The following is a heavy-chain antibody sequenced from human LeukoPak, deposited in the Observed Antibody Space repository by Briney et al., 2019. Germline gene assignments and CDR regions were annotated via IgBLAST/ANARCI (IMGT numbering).Heavy chain of an antibody. CDR2: TYYRSKWYN. Sequence: PSQTLSLTCAISGDSVSSNNGAWNWIRQSPSRGLEWLGRTYYRSKWYNDYAESLTSRITISPVTSKNQFPLQLYSVTPEDTAVYYCARDVGTTGWHTFDYWGQGTLVTVSS. V-gene: IGHV6-1*01. CDR3: ARDVGTTGWHTFDY. CDR1: GDSVSSNNGA. D-gene: IGHD3-9*01. J-gene: IGHJ4*02.